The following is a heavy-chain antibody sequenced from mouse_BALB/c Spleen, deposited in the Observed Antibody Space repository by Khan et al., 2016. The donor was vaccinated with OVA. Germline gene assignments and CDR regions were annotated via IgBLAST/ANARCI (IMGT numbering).Heavy chain of an antibody. V-gene: IGHV9-3-1*01. J-gene: IGHJ1*01. CDR3: PRGVSWYFVV. CDR1: GYSFTNYG. CDR2: INTYTGEP. Sequence: QIQLVQSGPEVKKPGETVKISCKASGYSFTNYGMNWVRQAPGKGLKWMGWINTYTGEPTYADDFKGRFAFSLETSASTAYLQINNLKNEDTATXSGPRGVSWYFVVGGAGTTGTVSS.